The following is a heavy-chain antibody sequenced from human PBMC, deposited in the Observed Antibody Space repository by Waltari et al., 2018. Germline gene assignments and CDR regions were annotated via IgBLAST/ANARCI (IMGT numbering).Heavy chain of an antibody. J-gene: IGHJ6*02. CDR1: GGSISSYY. Sequence: QVQLQESGPGLVKPSETLSLTCTVSGGSISSYYWSWIRQPAGKGLEWIGRIYTSGSTNYNPSLKSRVTMSVDTSKNQFSLKLSSVTAADTAVYYCARDPLPYYDFWSGYYNYYYYYGMDVWGQGTTVTVSS. V-gene: IGHV4-4*07. D-gene: IGHD3-3*01. CDR3: ARDPLPYYDFWSGYYNYYYYYGMDV. CDR2: IYTSGST.